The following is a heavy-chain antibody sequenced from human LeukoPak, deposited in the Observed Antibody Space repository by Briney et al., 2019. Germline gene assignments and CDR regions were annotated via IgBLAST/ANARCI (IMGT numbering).Heavy chain of an antibody. CDR1: GGNFVTYY. CDR3: VVAYDGAEGYFDL. J-gene: IGHJ2*01. Sequence: GASVKVSCKASGGNFVTYYITWVRQAPGQGLEWMGRVSPALVISYYAQKFQGRLTISADTSTTTAYMELTSLRPEDTAVYYCVVAYDGAEGYFDLWGRGTLVTVSS. CDR2: VSPALVIS. D-gene: IGHD3-22*01. V-gene: IGHV1-69*02.